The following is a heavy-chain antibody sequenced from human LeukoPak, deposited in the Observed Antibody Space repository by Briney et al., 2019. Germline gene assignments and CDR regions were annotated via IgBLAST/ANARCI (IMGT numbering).Heavy chain of an antibody. J-gene: IGHJ5*02. CDR1: GYTFTDYY. CDR2: INPNSGGT. CDR3: ARDMLGSGNYYPPYNWFDP. D-gene: IGHD3-10*01. Sequence: ASVKVSCKASGYTFTDYYMHWVRQAPGQGLEWMGWINPNSGGTNYAQKFQGRVTMTRDTSISTAYMELSWLRSDDTAVYCCARDMLGSGNYYPPYNWFDPWGQGTLVTVSS. V-gene: IGHV1-2*02.